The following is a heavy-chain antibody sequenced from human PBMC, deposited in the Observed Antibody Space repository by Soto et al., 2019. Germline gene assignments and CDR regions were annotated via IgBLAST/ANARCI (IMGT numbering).Heavy chain of an antibody. Sequence: SETLSLTCTVSGGSISSSSYSWGWIRQPPGKGLEWIANIYSTGSTYHNPSLKSRVTISIDMSKNQFSLKLSSVTAADTAVYYCARHLRTVAAYYFDYWGQGTMGTVPQ. V-gene: IGHV4-39*01. CDR2: IYSTGST. CDR3: ARHLRTVAAYYFDY. D-gene: IGHD6-19*01. CDR1: GGSISSSSYS. J-gene: IGHJ4*02.